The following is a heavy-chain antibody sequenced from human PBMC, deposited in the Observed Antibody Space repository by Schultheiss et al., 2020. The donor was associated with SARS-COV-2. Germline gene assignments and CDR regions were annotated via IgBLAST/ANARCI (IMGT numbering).Heavy chain of an antibody. CDR1: GFTFSSYA. CDR2: ISSSGSTI. D-gene: IGHD3-22*01. V-gene: IGHV3-48*03. J-gene: IGHJ4*02. Sequence: GESLKISCAASGFTFSSYAMSWVRQAPGKGLEWVSYISSSGSTIYYADSVKGRFTISRDNAKNSLYLQMNSLRAEDTAVYYCASGIYYDSSGYSPSWGQGTLVTVSS. CDR3: ASGIYYDSSGYSPS.